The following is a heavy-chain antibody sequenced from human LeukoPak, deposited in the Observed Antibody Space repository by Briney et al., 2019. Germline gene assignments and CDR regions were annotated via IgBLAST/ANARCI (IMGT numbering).Heavy chain of an antibody. CDR2: ISAYNGNT. V-gene: IGHV1-18*01. Sequence: GASVKVSCKASGYTFTSYGISWVRQAPGQGLEWMGWISAYNGNTNYAQKLQGRVTMTTDTSTSTAYMELRSLRSDDTAVYYCARITMVWGVTLYYFDYWGQGTLVTASS. CDR1: GYTFTSYG. D-gene: IGHD3-10*01. CDR3: ARITMVWGVTLYYFDY. J-gene: IGHJ4*02.